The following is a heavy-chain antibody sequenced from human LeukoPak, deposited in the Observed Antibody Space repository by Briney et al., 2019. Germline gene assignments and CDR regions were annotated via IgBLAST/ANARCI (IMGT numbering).Heavy chain of an antibody. CDR2: IYTTGST. J-gene: IGHJ6*03. V-gene: IGHV4-4*07. CDR1: GVSVSNYY. D-gene: IGHD3-3*01. CDR3: ARGVGRWFLNYYYMDV. Sequence: SETLSLTCTVSGVSVSNYYWSWIRQPAGKGLEWIGRIYTTGSTNYNPSLKSRVTMSVDTSKNQFSLKLSSVTAADTAVYYCARGVGRWFLNYYYMDVWGKGTTVTVSS.